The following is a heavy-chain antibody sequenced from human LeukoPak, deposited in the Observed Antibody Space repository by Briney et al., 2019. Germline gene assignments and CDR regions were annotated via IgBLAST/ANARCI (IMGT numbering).Heavy chain of an antibody. CDR3: ARIGRGGYDYPYYFDY. Sequence: QSGGSLRLSCAASGFTFSSYWMSWVRQAPGKGLEWVANIKQDGSEKYYVDSVKGRFTISRDNAKNSLYLQMNSLRAEDTAVYYCARIGRGGYDYPYYFDYRGQGTLVTVSS. J-gene: IGHJ4*02. CDR2: IKQDGSEK. D-gene: IGHD5-12*01. CDR1: GFTFSSYW. V-gene: IGHV3-7*03.